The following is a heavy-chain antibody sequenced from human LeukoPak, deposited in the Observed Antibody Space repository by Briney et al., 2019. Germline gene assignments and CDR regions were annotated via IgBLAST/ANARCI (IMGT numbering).Heavy chain of an antibody. V-gene: IGHV4-59*08. CDR2: IYYSGST. J-gene: IGHJ5*02. CDR1: GGSISSYY. D-gene: IGHD2-15*01. CDR3: SRHGNIVVVVAARGFDP. Sequence: SETLSLTCTVSGGSISSYYWSWIRQPPGKGLEWIGYIYYSGSTNYNPSLKSRVTISVDTSKHRFSLRLSSVTAADTAFYYCSRHGNIVVVVAARGFDPWGQGTLVTVSS.